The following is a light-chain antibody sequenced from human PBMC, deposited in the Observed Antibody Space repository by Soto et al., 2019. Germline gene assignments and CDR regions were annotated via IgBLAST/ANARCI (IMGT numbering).Light chain of an antibody. CDR1: QSISSY. CDR3: QQRNSYPRT. J-gene: IGKJ2*01. CDR2: AAS. Sequence: DIHMTQSPSSLSASLLYIVTITCXASQSISSYLNWYQHKPGKAPNLLISAASTLQSGVPSRFSGSRSETEFTLTITSLQPEDSATYYCQQRNSYPRTFGQGTKVDIK. V-gene: IGKV1-9*01.